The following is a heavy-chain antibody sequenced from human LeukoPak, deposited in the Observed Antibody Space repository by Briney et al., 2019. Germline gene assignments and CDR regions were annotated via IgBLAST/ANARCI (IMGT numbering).Heavy chain of an antibody. CDR2: VSSSGYTI. CDR3: AREDCSSTSCYDPSVSDY. J-gene: IGHJ4*02. D-gene: IGHD2-2*01. V-gene: IGHV3-48*03. CDR1: GFTFSHYE. Sequence: GGSLRLSCEASGFTFSHYEMNWVRQAPGKGLEWVSYVSSSGYTIYYADSVKGRFTISRDNAKNSLYLQMNSLRAEDTAVYYCAREDCSSTSCYDPSVSDYWGQGTLVTVSS.